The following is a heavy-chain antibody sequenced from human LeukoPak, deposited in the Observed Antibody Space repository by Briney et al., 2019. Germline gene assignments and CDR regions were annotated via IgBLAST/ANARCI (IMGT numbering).Heavy chain of an antibody. D-gene: IGHD3-22*01. V-gene: IGHV3-30*18. J-gene: IGHJ6*02. CDR3: AKDRITMIVVVPFYGMDV. CDR1: GFTFSSYG. CDR2: ISYDGSNK. Sequence: GGSLRLSCAASGFTFSSYGIHWVRQAPGKGLEWVAVISYDGSNKYYADSVKGRFTISRDNSKNTVYLQMDSLRVEDTAVYYRAKDRITMIVVVPFYGMDVWGQGTTVTVSS.